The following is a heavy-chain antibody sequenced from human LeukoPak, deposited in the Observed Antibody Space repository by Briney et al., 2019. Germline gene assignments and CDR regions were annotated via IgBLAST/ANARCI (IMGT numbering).Heavy chain of an antibody. D-gene: IGHD2-8*01. CDR2: IYYSGST. CDR1: GDSISSGGYY. Sequence: SEALSLTCTVSGDSISSGGYYWGWIRQPPGKGLEWIGCIYYSGSTYYNPSLKSRVTISVDTSKTQFSLKLSSVTAADTPLYYCSRLGWENCIYGVCYFDPWGQGTLVTVSS. J-gene: IGHJ5*02. CDR3: SRLGWENCIYGVCYFDP. V-gene: IGHV4-39*01.